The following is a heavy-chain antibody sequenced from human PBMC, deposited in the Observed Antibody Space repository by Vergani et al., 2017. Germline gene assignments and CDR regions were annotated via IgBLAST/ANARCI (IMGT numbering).Heavy chain of an antibody. V-gene: IGHV3-48*01. CDR1: GFIFGDYA. CDR2: ISSSSSTI. J-gene: IGHJ4*02. CDR3: ARDRVDSCDL. Sequence: EVQLVESGGGLVQPGRSLRLSCTASGFIFGDYAMSWVRQTPGKGLEWVSYISSSSSTIYYADSVKGRFTISRDNAKNSLYLQMNSLRAEDTAVYYCARDRVDSCDLWGQGTLVTVSS. D-gene: IGHD6-19*01.